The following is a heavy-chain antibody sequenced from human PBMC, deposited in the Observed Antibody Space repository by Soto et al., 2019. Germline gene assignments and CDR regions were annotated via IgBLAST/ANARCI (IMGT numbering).Heavy chain of an antibody. J-gene: IGHJ6*02. CDR1: GYSFVTHW. D-gene: IGHD3-10*01. CDR2: IYPYGSET. Sequence: GESLKISCEGSGYSFVTHWIGWVRQMPGKGLEWIGIIYPYGSETTYSPAFQGHVTISADKSTNTAYLQWSSLKASDTAIYYCARISPSYPYFYYGMDVRGQGTTVTVSS. CDR3: ARISPSYPYFYYGMDV. V-gene: IGHV5-51*06.